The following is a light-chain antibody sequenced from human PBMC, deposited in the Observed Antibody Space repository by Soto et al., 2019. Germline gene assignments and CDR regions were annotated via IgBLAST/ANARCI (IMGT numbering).Light chain of an antibody. CDR1: SSNIGNNY. CDR3: GTWDSSLSVRWV. V-gene: IGLV1-51*01. J-gene: IGLJ3*02. CDR2: DNN. Sequence: QSVLTQPPSVSAAPGQKVTISCSGSSSNIGNNYVSWYQQLPGTAPKLLIYDNNKRPSGIPDRFSGSKSGTSATLGITGLQTGDEADYYCGTWDSSLSVRWVFGGGTKVTVL.